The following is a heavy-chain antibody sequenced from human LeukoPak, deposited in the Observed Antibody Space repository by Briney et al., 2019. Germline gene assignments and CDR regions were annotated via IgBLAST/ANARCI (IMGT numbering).Heavy chain of an antibody. CDR1: GGTVSSYA. J-gene: IGHJ4*02. V-gene: IGHV1-69*01. CDR3: ASRGYGSGSTLGFDY. D-gene: IGHD3-10*01. Sequence: AVKVSCKASGGTVSSYAISGVRQAPGQGREWMGGSIPIFGTANYAQKFQGRVTIIADESTSTAYMELSSLRSEDTAVYYCASRGYGSGSTLGFDYWGQGTLVTVSS. CDR2: SIPIFGTA.